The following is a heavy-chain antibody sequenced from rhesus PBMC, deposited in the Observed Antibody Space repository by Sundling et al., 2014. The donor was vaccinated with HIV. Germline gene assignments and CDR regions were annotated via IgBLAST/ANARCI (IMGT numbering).Heavy chain of an antibody. J-gene: IGHJ6*01. Sequence: QVQLVQSGAEVKKPGASVKVSCKASGFTFGTYAISWVRQAPGQGLEWVGGIVPLVGITIYAQKFQGRVTITADTSTNTAYVELSSLRSEDTAAYYCARVGANRMELVNGLDSWGQGVVVTVSS. V-gene: IGHV1-198*02. CDR2: IVPLVGIT. CDR1: GFTFGTYA. D-gene: IGHD1-1*01. CDR3: ARVGANRMELVNGLDS.